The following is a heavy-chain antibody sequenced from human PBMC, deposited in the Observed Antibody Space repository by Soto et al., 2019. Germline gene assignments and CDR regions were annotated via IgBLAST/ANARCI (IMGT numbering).Heavy chain of an antibody. CDR3: ARYSSSWYKGAFDI. V-gene: IGHV3-21*01. Sequence: GGSLRLSCAASGFTFSSYSMNWVRQAPGKGLEWVSSISSSSSYIYYADSVKGRFTISRDNAKNSLYLQMNSLRAEDTAVYYCARYSSSWYKGAFDIWGQGTMVTVSS. J-gene: IGHJ3*02. CDR1: GFTFSSYS. D-gene: IGHD6-13*01. CDR2: ISSSSSYI.